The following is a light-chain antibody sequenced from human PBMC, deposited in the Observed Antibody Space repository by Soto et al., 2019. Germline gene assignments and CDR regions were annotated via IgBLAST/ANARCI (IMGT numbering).Light chain of an antibody. J-gene: IGLJ1*01. CDR3: SSYTSSGTQV. V-gene: IGLV2-14*01. CDR2: DVS. CDR1: SSDVGGYKY. Sequence: QSALTQPASVSGSDGQSLTLSCTETSSDVGGYKYVSWYQQHPGKAPKLMIYDVSNRPSGVSNRFSGSKSGNTASLTISGLQAEDEADYYCSSYTSSGTQVFGTGTKVTVL.